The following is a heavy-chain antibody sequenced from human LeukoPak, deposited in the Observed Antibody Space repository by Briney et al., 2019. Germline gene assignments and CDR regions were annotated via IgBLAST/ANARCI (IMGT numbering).Heavy chain of an antibody. CDR1: GGSISSYY. CDR3: AGVDQSVALEYWFDP. J-gene: IGHJ5*02. CDR2: VYHTGST. V-gene: IGHV4-38-2*02. Sequence: SETLSLTCTVSGGSISSYYWGWIRQPPGKGLEWIGSVYHTGSTYYNPSLKSRVTISVDTSRNQFSLKLRSVTATDTAVYYCAGVDQSVALEYWFDPWGQGTQVTVSS. D-gene: IGHD2/OR15-2a*01.